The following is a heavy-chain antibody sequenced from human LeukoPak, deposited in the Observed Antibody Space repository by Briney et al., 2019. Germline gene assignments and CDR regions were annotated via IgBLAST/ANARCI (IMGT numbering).Heavy chain of an antibody. CDR2: IYTSGST. CDR3: ARETYYYDSSGYYTDLYFFDY. V-gene: IGHV4-4*07. Sequence: SETLSLTCTVSGGSISSYYWSWIRQPAGKGLEWIGRIYTSGSTNYNPSLKSRVTMSVDTSKNQFSLKLSSVTAADTAVYYCARETYYYDSSGYYTDLYFFDYWGQGTLVTVSS. J-gene: IGHJ4*02. CDR1: GGSISSYY. D-gene: IGHD3-22*01.